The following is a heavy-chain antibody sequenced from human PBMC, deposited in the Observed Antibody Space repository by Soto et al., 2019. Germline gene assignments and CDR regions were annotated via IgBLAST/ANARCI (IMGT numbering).Heavy chain of an antibody. J-gene: IGHJ6*02. CDR3: AKDQSASSNSYHAMDV. Sequence: QEQLVESGGGVVQPGRPLRLSCAASEFTFSPYPMHWVRQAPGKGLEWVAVISFDGATKYYADSVKGRFAISRENSMNTLSLQMNSLRTEDTAVYYCAKDQSASSNSYHAMDVWGPGTTVTVSS. CDR2: ISFDGATK. V-gene: IGHV3-30*09. CDR1: EFTFSPYP. D-gene: IGHD6-6*01.